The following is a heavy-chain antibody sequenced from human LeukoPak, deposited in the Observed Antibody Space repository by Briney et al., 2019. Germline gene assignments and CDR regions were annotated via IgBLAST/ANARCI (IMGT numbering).Heavy chain of an antibody. CDR3: ARVEGSWAFDI. Sequence: SQTLSLTCTVSGDSISSGGYYRNWIRQHPGKGLEWIGYIYYSGSTYYNPSLKSRVSMSVDTSKDHFSLKLSSVTAADTAVYYCARVEGSWAFDIWGQGTMVTVSS. V-gene: IGHV4-31*03. CDR2: IYYSGST. CDR1: GDSISSGGYY. J-gene: IGHJ3*02. D-gene: IGHD3-10*01.